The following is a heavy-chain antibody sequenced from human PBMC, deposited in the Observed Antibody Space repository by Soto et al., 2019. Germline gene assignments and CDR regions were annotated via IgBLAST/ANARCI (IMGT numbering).Heavy chain of an antibody. D-gene: IGHD2-2*01. V-gene: IGHV3-48*01. CDR1: GFTFSSYS. CDR3: ARVQCSSTSWYGIDAFDI. Sequence: EVQLVESGGGLVQPGGSLRLSCAASGFTFSSYSMNWVRQAPGKGLEWVSYISSSSSTIYYADSVKGRFTISRDNAKNSLYLQMNSLRAEDRAVYYCARVQCSSTSWYGIDAFDIWGQGTMVTVSS. J-gene: IGHJ3*02. CDR2: ISSSSSTI.